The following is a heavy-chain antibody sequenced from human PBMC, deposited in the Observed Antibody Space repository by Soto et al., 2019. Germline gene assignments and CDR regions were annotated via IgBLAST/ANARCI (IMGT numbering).Heavy chain of an antibody. CDR2: IYYSGST. CDR3: AREAVVPAAIAPGWFDP. J-gene: IGHJ5*02. Sequence: SETLSLTCTVSGGSVSSGSYYWSWIRQPPGKGLEWIGYIYYSGSTNYNPSLKSRVTISVDTSKNQFSLKLSSVTAADTAVYYCAREAVVPAAIAPGWFDPWGQGTLVTVSS. D-gene: IGHD2-2*02. V-gene: IGHV4-61*01. CDR1: GGSVSSGSYY.